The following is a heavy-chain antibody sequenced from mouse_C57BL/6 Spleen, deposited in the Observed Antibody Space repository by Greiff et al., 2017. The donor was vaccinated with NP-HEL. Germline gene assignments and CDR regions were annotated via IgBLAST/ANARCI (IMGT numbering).Heavy chain of an antibody. V-gene: IGHV5-2*01. Sequence: EVRLVESGGGLVQPGESLKLSCESNEYEFPSHDMSWVRKTPEKRLELVAAINSDGGSTYYPDTMERRFIISRDNTKKTLYLQMSRLSSEDPALDYCARKGNYYYDDWYFDVWGTGTTVTVSS. D-gene: IGHD2-4*01. CDR1: EYEFPSHD. J-gene: IGHJ1*03. CDR3: ARKGNYYYDDWYFDV. CDR2: INSDGGST.